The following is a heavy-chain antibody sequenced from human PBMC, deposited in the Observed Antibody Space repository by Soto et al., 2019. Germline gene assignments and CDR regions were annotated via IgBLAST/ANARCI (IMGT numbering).Heavy chain of an antibody. J-gene: IGHJ4*02. V-gene: IGHV3-23*01. CDR1: GFSFASFA. CDR3: AKWSYLDY. Sequence: GSLRLACTTSGFSFASFAMTWVRQAPGKGLEWVATISGSDGKTYYADSVKGRFSISRDTSRNTLYLQMNSLRADDTAIYYCAKWSYLDYWGQGTRVTAS. CDR2: ISGSDGKT. D-gene: IGHD3-3*01.